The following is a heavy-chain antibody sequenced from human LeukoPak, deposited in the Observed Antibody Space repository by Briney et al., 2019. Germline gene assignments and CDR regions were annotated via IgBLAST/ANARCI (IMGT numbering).Heavy chain of an antibody. CDR3: TRDLSDY. V-gene: IGHV4-34*01. Sequence: PSETLSLTCAVYGGSFNGYYWSWIRQPPGKGLEWIGEINHSGSTNYNPSLKSRVTISVDTSKNQFSLRLTSVTAADTAVYFCTRDLSDYWGQGTLVIVSS. D-gene: IGHD2/OR15-2a*01. CDR1: GGSFNGYY. J-gene: IGHJ4*02. CDR2: INHSGST.